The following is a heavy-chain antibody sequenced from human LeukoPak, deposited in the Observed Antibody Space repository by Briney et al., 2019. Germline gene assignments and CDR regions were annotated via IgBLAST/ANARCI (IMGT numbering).Heavy chain of an antibody. Sequence: PSETLSLTCTVSGGSISSGGYYWSWIRQPPGKGLEWIGYIYQSGSTNYNPSLKSRLTISVDGSKNQFSLQLTSVTAADTAVYYCARGYYGSGSYYFSVFEYWGQGTLATVSS. CDR3: ARGYYGSGSYYFSVFEY. J-gene: IGHJ4*02. CDR1: GGSISSGGYY. CDR2: IYQSGST. V-gene: IGHV4-30-2*01. D-gene: IGHD3-10*01.